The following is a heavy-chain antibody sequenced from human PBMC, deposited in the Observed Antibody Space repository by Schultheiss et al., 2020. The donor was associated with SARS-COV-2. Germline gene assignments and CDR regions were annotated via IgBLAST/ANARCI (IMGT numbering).Heavy chain of an antibody. CDR2: ISYDGSKK. CDR1: GFTFSNYA. J-gene: IGHJ3*01. V-gene: IGHV3-30*18. D-gene: IGHD3-3*01. CDR3: AKPSLEWLSGALAA. Sequence: GGSLRLSCAASGFTFSNYAMHWVRQAPGKGLEWVAVISYDGSKKYSADSVKGRFTISRDNSKNTLHLQMNSLRAEDTAVYFCAKPSLEWLSGALAAWGQGTMVTVSS.